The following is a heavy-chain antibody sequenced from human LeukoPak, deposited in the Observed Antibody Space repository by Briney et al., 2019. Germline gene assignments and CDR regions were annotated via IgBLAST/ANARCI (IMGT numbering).Heavy chain of an antibody. D-gene: IGHD3-22*01. CDR3: ARDRGRGNYYDSSGYYDY. J-gene: IGHJ4*02. V-gene: IGHV4-38-2*02. CDR2: IYHSGST. Sequence: SETLSLTCTVSGYSISSGYYWGWIRQPPGKGLAWIGSIYHSGSTYYNPSLKSRVTISVDTSKNQFSLKLSSVTAADTAVYYCARDRGRGNYYDSSGYYDYWGQGTLVTVSS. CDR1: GYSISSGYY.